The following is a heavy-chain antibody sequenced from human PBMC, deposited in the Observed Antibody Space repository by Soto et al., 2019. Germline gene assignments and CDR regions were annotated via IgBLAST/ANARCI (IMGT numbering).Heavy chain of an antibody. J-gene: IGHJ6*02. CDR2: IYYSGST. CDR1: GGSISSYY. V-gene: IGHV4-59*01. CDR3: ARGGRTVTTLYGMDV. Sequence: QVQLQESGPGLVKPSETLSLTCTVSGGSISSYYWSWIRQPPGKGLEWIGYIYYSGSTNYNPSLKSRVTISVATSKNQFSLKLSSVTAADTAVYYCARGGRTVTTLYGMDVWGQGTTVTVSS. D-gene: IGHD4-17*01.